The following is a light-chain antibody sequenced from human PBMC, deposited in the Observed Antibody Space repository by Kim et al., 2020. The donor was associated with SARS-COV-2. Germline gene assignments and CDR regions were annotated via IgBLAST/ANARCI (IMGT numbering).Light chain of an antibody. Sequence: QSVTISYTGTSSDVGGYNYVSWYQQHPGKAPKLMIYDVSKRPSGVPDRFSGSKSGNTASLTVSGLQAEDEADYYCCSYAGSYTNYVFGTGTKVTVL. CDR3: CSYAGSYTNYV. J-gene: IGLJ1*01. CDR1: SSDVGGYNY. CDR2: DVS. V-gene: IGLV2-11*01.